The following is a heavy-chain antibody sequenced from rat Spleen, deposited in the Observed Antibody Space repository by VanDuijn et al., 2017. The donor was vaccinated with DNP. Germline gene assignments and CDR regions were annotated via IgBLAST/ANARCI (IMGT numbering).Heavy chain of an antibody. D-gene: IGHD1-5*01. CDR1: GFNFNNYW. Sequence: EVKLVESGGGLVQPGRSLKVSCAASGFNFNNYWMGWVRQAPGKGLEWIGEINKDSSTINQTPSLKDKFTISRDNAQNTLYLQMSKLGSEDTAIYYCARGRVGIGDYWGQGVMVTVSS. J-gene: IGHJ2*01. V-gene: IGHV4-2*01. CDR2: INKDSSTI. CDR3: ARGRVGIGDY.